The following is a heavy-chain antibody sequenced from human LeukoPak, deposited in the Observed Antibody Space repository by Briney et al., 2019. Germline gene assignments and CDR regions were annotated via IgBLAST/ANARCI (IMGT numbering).Heavy chain of an antibody. J-gene: IGHJ5*02. CDR1: GFTFSSYA. V-gene: IGHV3-21*01. CDR2: VSFTSSSI. CDR3: ARASRYWFDP. Sequence: GGSLRLSCAASGFTFSSYAMHWVRQAPGKGLEWVSSVSFTSSSIDYADSVKGRFTISRDNAKNSLFLQMNSLRAEDTAVYYCARASRYWFDPWGQGTLVTVSS.